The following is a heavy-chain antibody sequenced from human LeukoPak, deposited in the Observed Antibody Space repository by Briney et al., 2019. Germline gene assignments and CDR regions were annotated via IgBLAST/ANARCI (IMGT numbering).Heavy chain of an antibody. D-gene: IGHD6-13*01. CDR2: IYYSGST. Sequence: SETLSLTCTVSGGSISSYYWSWIRRPPGKGLEWIGYIYYSGSTNYNPSLKSRVTISVDTSKNQFSLELSSVTAADTAVYYCARSVAALDYFDYWGQGTLVTVSS. J-gene: IGHJ4*02. CDR1: GGSISSYY. CDR3: ARSVAALDYFDY. V-gene: IGHV4-59*01.